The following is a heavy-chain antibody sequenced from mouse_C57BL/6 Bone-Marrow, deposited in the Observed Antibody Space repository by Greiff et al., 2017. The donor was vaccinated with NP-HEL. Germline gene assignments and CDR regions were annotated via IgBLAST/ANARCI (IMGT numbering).Heavy chain of an antibody. D-gene: IGHD2-5*01. CDR1: GYTFTNYW. J-gene: IGHJ4*01. V-gene: IGHV1-63*01. CDR3: AREIGAYSNYDFGAMDY. CDR2: IYPGGGYT. Sequence: LVESGAELVRPGTSVKMSCKASGYTFTNYWIGWAQQRPGHGLEWIGDIYPGGGYTNYNEKFKGKATLTADKSSSTAYMQFSSLTSEDAASYYCAREIGAYSNYDFGAMDYWGQGTSVTVSS.